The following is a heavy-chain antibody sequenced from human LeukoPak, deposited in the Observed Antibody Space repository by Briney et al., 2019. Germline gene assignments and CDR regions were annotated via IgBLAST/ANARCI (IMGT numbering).Heavy chain of an antibody. CDR2: INPSGGST. J-gene: IGHJ4*02. D-gene: IGHD6-13*01. CDR1: GYTFTSYY. V-gene: IGHV1-46*01. Sequence: ASVKVSCKASGYTFTSYYMHWVRQAPGQGLEWMGIINPSGGSTSYAQKLQGRVTMTTDTSTSTAYMELRSLRSDDTAVYYCAVEGYSSSWLGFDYWGQGTLVTVSS. CDR3: AVEGYSSSWLGFDY.